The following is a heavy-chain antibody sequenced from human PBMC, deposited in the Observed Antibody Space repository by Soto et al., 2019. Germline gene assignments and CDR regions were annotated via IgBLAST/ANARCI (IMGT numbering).Heavy chain of an antibody. CDR3: AWDFTGWRPDGVVS. CDR2: ISAYNGNT. D-gene: IGHD6-19*01. CDR1: GFTFTSYA. Sequence: QVHLVQSGAEVKMPGASVKVSCKASGFTFTSYAFTWVRQAPGQGLEWMGWISAYNGNTNYARNSRGRVNMTTDSPTSTVYPEWGSPTLDDPHVYFCAWDFTGWRPDGVVSWGPGTLGSVST. J-gene: IGHJ4*02. V-gene: IGHV1-18*01.